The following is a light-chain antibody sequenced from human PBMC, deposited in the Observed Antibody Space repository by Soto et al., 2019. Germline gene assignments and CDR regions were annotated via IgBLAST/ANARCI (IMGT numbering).Light chain of an antibody. CDR1: QSVNTN. J-gene: IGKJ5*01. CDR3: QQDNNWPPIT. Sequence: EIVMTQSPATLSVSPGERATLSFTGVQSVNTNRAWYQQKPGQAPRLLIYAASTRATGIPARFSGSGSGTEFTLTISSLQSEDFAVYYCQQDNNWPPITFGQGTRLEIK. V-gene: IGKV3-15*01. CDR2: AAS.